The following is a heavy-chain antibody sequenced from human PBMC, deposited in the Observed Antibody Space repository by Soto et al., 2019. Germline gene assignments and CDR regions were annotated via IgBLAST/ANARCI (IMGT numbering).Heavy chain of an antibody. CDR3: AKDVVVGATTGLGDYYYYYGMDV. D-gene: IGHD1-26*01. CDR2: ISYDGSNK. CDR1: GFTFCSYG. Sequence: WGSLRLSCAASGFTFCSYGMHWVRQAPGKGLEWVAVISYDGSNKYYADSAKGRFTISRDNSKNTLYLQMNSLRAEDTAVYYCAKDVVVGATTGLGDYYYYYGMDVWGQRTTVTVSS. J-gene: IGHJ6*02. V-gene: IGHV3-30*18.